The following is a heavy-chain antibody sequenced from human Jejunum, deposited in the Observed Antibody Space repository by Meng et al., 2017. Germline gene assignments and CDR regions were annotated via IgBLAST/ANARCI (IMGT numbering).Heavy chain of an antibody. V-gene: IGHV3-30*04. CDR2: ISSDGSLR. J-gene: IGHJ4*02. D-gene: IGHD4-17*01. CDR3: ARETLVTTKGIEH. CDR1: GFTFNNYA. Sequence: GGSLRLSCAASGFTFNNYAMSWVRQAPGQGLDWLAVISSDGSLRYYADSVKGRFTISRDNSKNTLFLQMNSLRDEDTALYYCARETLVTTKGIEHWGQGTLVTVSS.